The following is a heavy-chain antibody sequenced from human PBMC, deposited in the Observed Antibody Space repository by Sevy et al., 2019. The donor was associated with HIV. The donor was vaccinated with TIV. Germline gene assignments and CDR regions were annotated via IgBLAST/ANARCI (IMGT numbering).Heavy chain of an antibody. CDR3: ASSLIPAGHDAFDI. D-gene: IGHD2-21*01. Sequence: GGSLRLSCAASGFTFSSYSMNWVRQAPGKVLEWVSSISSSSSYIYCADSVKGRFTISRDNAKNSLYLQMSSLRAEDTAVYYCASSLIPAGHDAFDIWGQGTMVTVSS. J-gene: IGHJ3*02. V-gene: IGHV3-21*01. CDR1: GFTFSSYS. CDR2: ISSSSSYI.